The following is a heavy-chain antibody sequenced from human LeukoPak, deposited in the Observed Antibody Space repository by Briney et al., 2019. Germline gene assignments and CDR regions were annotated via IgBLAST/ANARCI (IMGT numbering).Heavy chain of an antibody. CDR2: LNPHTGGA. V-gene: IGHV1-2*06. CDR3: ARVTWKTVIAAPDY. D-gene: IGHD2-21*01. J-gene: IGHJ4*02. CDR1: GYTFTDYY. Sequence: ASVKVSCKTSGYTFTDYYIHWVRQAPGQGLEWMGQLNPHTGGANYPQKFQGRVSMTRDTSINTAYIEVSMLTSDDTAVYYCARVTWKTVIAAPDYWGQGTLVTVSS.